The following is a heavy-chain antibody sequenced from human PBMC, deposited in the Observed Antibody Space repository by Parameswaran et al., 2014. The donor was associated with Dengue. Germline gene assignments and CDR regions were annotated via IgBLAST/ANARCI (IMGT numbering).Heavy chain of an antibody. Sequence: WVRQAPGQGLEWMGWINPNSGGTNYAQKFQGWVTMTRDTSISTAYMELSRLRSDDTAVYYCARTLTGPNGGPGYYYMDVWGQGTTVTVSS. V-gene: IGHV1-2*04. D-gene: IGHD3-9*01. CDR3: ARTLTGPNGGPGYYYMDV. CDR2: INPNSGGT. J-gene: IGHJ6*03.